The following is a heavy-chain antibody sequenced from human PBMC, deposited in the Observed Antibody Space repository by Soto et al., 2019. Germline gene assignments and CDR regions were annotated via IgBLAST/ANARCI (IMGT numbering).Heavy chain of an antibody. Sequence: QVQLQESGPGLVKPSGTLSLTCAVSGGSISSSNWWSWVRQPPGKGLEWIGVIYHSGSTNYNPSLKSRVTISVDKSKNQFSLKLSSVTAADTAVHYCAREYYDFWSGSEGGAFDIWGQGTMVTVSS. V-gene: IGHV4-4*02. CDR3: AREYYDFWSGSEGGAFDI. CDR2: IYHSGST. J-gene: IGHJ3*02. D-gene: IGHD3-3*01. CDR1: GGSISSSNW.